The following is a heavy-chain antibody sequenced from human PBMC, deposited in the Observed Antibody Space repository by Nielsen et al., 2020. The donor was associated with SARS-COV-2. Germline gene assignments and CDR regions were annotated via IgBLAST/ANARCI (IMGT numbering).Heavy chain of an antibody. J-gene: IGHJ4*02. V-gene: IGHV3-53*01. CDR3: ASGAPYGSGSYYGIDY. D-gene: IGHD3-10*01. CDR1: GFTFSSNY. CDR2: IYSGGST. Sequence: GGSLRLSCAASGFTFSSNYMSWVRQAPGKGLEWVSVIYSGGSTYYADSVKGRFTISRDNSKNTLYLQMNSLRAEDTAVYYCASGAPYGSGSYYGIDYWGQGTLVTVSS.